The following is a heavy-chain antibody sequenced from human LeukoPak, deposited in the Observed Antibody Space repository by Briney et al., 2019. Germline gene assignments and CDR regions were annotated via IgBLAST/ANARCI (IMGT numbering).Heavy chain of an antibody. D-gene: IGHD3-3*01. V-gene: IGHV1-8*01. Sequence: ASVKVSCKASGYTFTSYDIIWVRQATGQGLEWMGWMNPNSGNTGYAQKFQGRVTMTRNTSISTAYMELSSLRSEDTAVYYCARELATIFGVVTAPIYYYYGMDVWGQGTTVTVSS. CDR1: GYTFTSYD. CDR3: ARELATIFGVVTAPIYYYYGMDV. CDR2: MNPNSGNT. J-gene: IGHJ6*02.